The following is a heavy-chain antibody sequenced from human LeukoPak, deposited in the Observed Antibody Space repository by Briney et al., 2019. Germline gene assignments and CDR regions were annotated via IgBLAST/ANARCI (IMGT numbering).Heavy chain of an antibody. J-gene: IGHJ4*02. CDR3: AKGDDIGKHPTRAYYFDT. V-gene: IGHV3-23*01. CDR2: TGLNSVNT. D-gene: IGHD5-24*01. Sequence: GGSLRLSCAASGFTFSRHAMSWVRQAPGKGLEWVSTTGLNSVNTLCAESVQGRFSISRDNSKNTLDLQMDNLRVGDTAVYYCAKGDDIGKHPTRAYYFDTWGQGTLVTVSS. CDR1: GFTFSRHA.